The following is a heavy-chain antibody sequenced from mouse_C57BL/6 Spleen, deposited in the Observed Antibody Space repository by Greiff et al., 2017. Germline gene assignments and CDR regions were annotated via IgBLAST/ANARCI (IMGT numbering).Heavy chain of an antibody. J-gene: IGHJ4*01. CDR1: GFNIKDYY. CDR2: IDPEDGET. V-gene: IGHV14-2*01. CDR3: ARDHYGSSMDY. D-gene: IGHD1-1*01. Sequence: FQLQQSGADLVKPGASVKLSCTASGFNIKDYYMHWVKQRTEQGLEWIGRIDPEDGETKYAPKFQGQATITADTSANTAYLQISSLTSEDTAVYYCARDHYGSSMDYWGQGTSVTVSS.